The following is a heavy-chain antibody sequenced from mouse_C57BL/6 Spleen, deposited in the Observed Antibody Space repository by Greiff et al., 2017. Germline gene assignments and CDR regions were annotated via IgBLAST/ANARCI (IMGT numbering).Heavy chain of an antibody. Sequence: QVQLKQPGAELVKPGASVKLSCKASGYTFTSYWMHWVKQRPGQGLEWIGMIHPNSGSTNYNEKFKSKATLTVDKSSSTAYMQLSSLTSEDSAVYYCAREGYGSSFYWYFDVWGTGTTVTVSS. CDR2: IHPNSGST. J-gene: IGHJ1*03. CDR3: AREGYGSSFYWYFDV. V-gene: IGHV1-64*01. D-gene: IGHD1-1*01. CDR1: GYTFTSYW.